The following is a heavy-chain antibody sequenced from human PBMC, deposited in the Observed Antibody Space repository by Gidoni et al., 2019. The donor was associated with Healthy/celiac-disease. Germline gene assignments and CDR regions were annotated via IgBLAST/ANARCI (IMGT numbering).Heavy chain of an antibody. D-gene: IGHD2-21*01. CDR1: GGSISSSSYY. Sequence: QLQLQESGPGLVKPSETLSLTCTVSGGSISSSSYYWGWIRQPPGKGLEWIGSSYYSGSTYYNPSLKSRVTISVDTSKNQFSLKLSSVTAADTAVYYCARDQGKLWPYAFDIWGQGTMVTVSS. CDR2: SYYSGST. CDR3: ARDQGKLWPYAFDI. J-gene: IGHJ3*02. V-gene: IGHV4-39*07.